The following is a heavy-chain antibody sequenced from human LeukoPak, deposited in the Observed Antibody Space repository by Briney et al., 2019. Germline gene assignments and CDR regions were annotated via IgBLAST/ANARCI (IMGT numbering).Heavy chain of an antibody. V-gene: IGHV1-69*13. D-gene: IGHD1-26*01. CDR3: AWGATPVEGYFDY. J-gene: IGHJ4*02. Sequence: SVKVSCKASGYTFTSYAISWVRQAPGQGLEWMGGIIPIFGTANYAQKFQGRVTITADESTSTAYMELSSLRSEDTAVYYCAWGATPVEGYFDYWGQGTLVTVSS. CDR1: GYTFTSYA. CDR2: IIPIFGTA.